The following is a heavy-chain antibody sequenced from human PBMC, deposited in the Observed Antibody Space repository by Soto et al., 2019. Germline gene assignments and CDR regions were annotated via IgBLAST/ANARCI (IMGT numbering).Heavy chain of an antibody. D-gene: IGHD1-7*01. Sequence: SVKVSCKASGFPFANTAVQWVRQARGQRPDWIGLIVVGTGDTDSAQKFQERVTITRDTSTSTVYMELRSLRSDDTAVYFCAADSRNWNYAYWGQGTLVT. CDR2: IVVGTGDT. CDR3: AADSRNWNYAY. J-gene: IGHJ4*02. CDR1: GFPFANTA. V-gene: IGHV1-58*01.